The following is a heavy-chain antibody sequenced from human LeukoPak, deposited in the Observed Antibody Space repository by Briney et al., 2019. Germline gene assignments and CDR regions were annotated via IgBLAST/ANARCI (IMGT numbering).Heavy chain of an antibody. D-gene: IGHD4-17*01. CDR2: IKHDGNEK. CDR1: GFTFSTYW. CDR3: ARDKNHGDSYFAY. J-gene: IGHJ4*02. V-gene: IGHV3-7*01. Sequence: GGSLRLSCAASGFTFSTYWMSWVRQAPGKGLEWVANIKHDGNEKYYVDSVKGRFTISRDNAKNSLYQQMNSLRAEDTAVYYCARDKNHGDSYFAYWGQGILVTVSS.